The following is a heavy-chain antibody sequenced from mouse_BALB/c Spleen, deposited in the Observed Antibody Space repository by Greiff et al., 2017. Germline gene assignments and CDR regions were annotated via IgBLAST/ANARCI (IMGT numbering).Heavy chain of an antibody. CDR2: IWWDDDK. CDR3: ARILGHYFDY. CDR1: GFSLSTSGMG. Sequence: QVTLKESGPGILQPSQTLSLTCSFSGFSLSTSGMGVGWIRQPSGKGLEWLAHIWWDDDKYYNTALKSGLTISKDTSKNQVFLKIASVDTADTATYYCARILGHYFDYWGQGTTLTVSS. D-gene: IGHD4-1*01. V-gene: IGHV8-8*01. J-gene: IGHJ2*01.